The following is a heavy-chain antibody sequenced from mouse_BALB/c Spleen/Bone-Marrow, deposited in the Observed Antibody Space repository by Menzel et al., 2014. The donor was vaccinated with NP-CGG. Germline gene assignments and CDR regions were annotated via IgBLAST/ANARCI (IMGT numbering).Heavy chain of an antibody. Sequence: QVQLKESGPELVKPGASVKMSCKASGYTFTDYVISWVEQRTGQGREWIGEIDPGRGSSFYNEKFKAKATLTADKSANTAYMQLSSLTSEDSAVYFCARDGNYAALDYWGQGTSVTVSS. D-gene: IGHD2-1*01. V-gene: IGHV1-77*01. CDR2: IDPGRGSS. CDR3: ARDGNYAALDY. CDR1: GYTFTDYV. J-gene: IGHJ4*01.